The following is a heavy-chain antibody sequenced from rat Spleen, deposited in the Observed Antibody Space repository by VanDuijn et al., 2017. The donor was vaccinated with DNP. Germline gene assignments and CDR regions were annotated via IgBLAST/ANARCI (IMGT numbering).Heavy chain of an antibody. D-gene: IGHD4-3*01. V-gene: IGHV5-7*01. Sequence: EVQLVESGGGLVQPGRSLKLSCAASGFTFRDYNMAWVRQAPKKGLEWVATISYDGRSTYYRDSVKGRFTISRDNAKSTLYLQMNSLRSEDMATYYCVRWNSGHFENWGQGVMVTVSS. CDR2: ISYDGRST. CDR1: GFTFRDYN. J-gene: IGHJ2*01. CDR3: VRWNSGHFEN.